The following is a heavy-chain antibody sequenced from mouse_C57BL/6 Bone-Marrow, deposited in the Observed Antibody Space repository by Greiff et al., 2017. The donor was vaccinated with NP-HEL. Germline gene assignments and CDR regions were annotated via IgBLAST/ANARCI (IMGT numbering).Heavy chain of an antibody. CDR3: ARDGGVTTRGRYFDV. V-gene: IGHV5-16*01. CDR2: INYDGSST. J-gene: IGHJ1*03. Sequence: DVMLVESEGGLVQPGSSMKLSCTASGFTFSDYYMAWVRQVPEKGLEWVANINYDGSSTYYLDSLKSRLLISRDNAKNILYLQMSRLKSEDTATYYCARDGGVTTRGRYFDVWGTGTTVTVSS. D-gene: IGHD2-2*01. CDR1: GFTFSDYY.